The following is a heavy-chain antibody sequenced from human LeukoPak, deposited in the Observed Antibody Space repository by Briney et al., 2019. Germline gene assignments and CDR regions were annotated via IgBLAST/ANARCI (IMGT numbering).Heavy chain of an antibody. Sequence: GRSLRLSCAASGFTFSSYGMHWVRQAPGKGLEWVAVISYDGSNKYYADSVKGRFTISRDNSKNTLYLQMNSLRAEDTAVYYCAKDPVPYNGYDWGWFGYWGQGTLVTVSS. CDR1: GFTFSSYG. J-gene: IGHJ4*02. CDR3: AKDPVPYNGYDWGWFGY. D-gene: IGHD5-12*01. CDR2: ISYDGSNK. V-gene: IGHV3-30*18.